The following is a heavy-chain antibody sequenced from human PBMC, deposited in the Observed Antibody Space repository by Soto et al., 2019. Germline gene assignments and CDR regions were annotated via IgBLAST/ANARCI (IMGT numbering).Heavy chain of an antibody. V-gene: IGHV3-11*01. D-gene: IGHD3-10*01. CDR3: ARAPYFGSGTYYYYALDV. CDR2: ISSSAGTI. Sequence: QAQLVESGGGLVKPGGSLRLSCAASGLTFSDHYMTWIRQAPGKGLEWISYISSSAGTIYYADSVKGRFTISRDNAKNSLYLQMTNLRAEDTAVYYCARAPYFGSGTYYYYALDVWGQGTTVTVSS. CDR1: GLTFSDHY. J-gene: IGHJ6*02.